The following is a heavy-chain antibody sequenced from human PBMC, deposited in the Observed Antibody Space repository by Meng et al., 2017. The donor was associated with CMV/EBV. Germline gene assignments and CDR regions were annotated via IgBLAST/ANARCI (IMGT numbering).Heavy chain of an antibody. CDR2: INHSGST. V-gene: IGHV4-38-2*02. J-gene: IGHJ6*02. CDR3: ARGGLDFWSGYYPSRYYGMDV. D-gene: IGHD3-3*01. Sequence: SETLSLTCTVSGYSISSGCYWGWIRQPPGKGLEWIGEINHSGSTNYNPSLKSRVTISVDTSKNQFSLKLSSVTAADTAVYYCARGGLDFWSGYYPSRYYGMDVWGQGTTVTVSS. CDR1: GYSISSGCY.